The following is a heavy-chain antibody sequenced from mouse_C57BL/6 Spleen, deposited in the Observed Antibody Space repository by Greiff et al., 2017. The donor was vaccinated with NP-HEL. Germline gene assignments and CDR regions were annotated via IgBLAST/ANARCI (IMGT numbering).Heavy chain of an antibody. Sequence: EVQGVESGGGLVQPGGSLKLSCAASGFTFSDYYMYWVRQTPEKRLEWVAYISNGGGSTYYPDTVKGRFTISRDNAKNTLYLQMSRLKSEDTAMYYCARLGEEAMDYWGQGTSVTVSS. CDR2: ISNGGGST. J-gene: IGHJ4*01. D-gene: IGHD2-13*01. V-gene: IGHV5-12*01. CDR1: GFTFSDYY. CDR3: ARLGEEAMDY.